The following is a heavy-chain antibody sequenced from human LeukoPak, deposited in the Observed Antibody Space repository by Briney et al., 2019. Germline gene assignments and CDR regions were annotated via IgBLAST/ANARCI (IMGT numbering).Heavy chain of an antibody. CDR1: GFTFSSYW. V-gene: IGHV3-74*01. CDR2: INSDGSST. J-gene: IGHJ4*02. Sequence: GGSLRLSCAISGFTFSSYWMHWVRQVPGKGLVWVSHINSDGSSTSYADSVKGRFTISRDNAENILYLQMNSLRAEDTAVYYCARGVLLPSDYSFDSSGPPNYWGQGTLVTVSS. D-gene: IGHD3-22*01. CDR3: ARGVLLPSDYSFDSSGPPNY.